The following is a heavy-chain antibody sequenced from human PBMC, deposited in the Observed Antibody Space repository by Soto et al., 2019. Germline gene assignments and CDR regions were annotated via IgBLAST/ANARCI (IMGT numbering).Heavy chain of an antibody. D-gene: IGHD2-8*01. CDR1: GYTFSSYG. J-gene: IGHJ4*02. Sequence: QAQLVQSGAEVKKPGASVKVSCRASGYTFSSYGYAWVRQVPGQGLEWMGWISDYNGDTNYAQKFQDRVTLTTDTSTTTAYMLLRNFGSDGTAVYCCERSGPYSTRIPCLFDSFWGLGTLVTVSS. V-gene: IGHV1-18*01. CDR2: ISDYNGDT. CDR3: ERSGPYSTRIPCLFDSF.